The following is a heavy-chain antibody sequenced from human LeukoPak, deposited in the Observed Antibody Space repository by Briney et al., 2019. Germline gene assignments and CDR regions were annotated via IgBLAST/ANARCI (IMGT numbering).Heavy chain of an antibody. Sequence: SVKVCCKASGGTFSSYAISWVRQAPGQGLEWMGRIIPILGIANYAQKFQGRVTITADKSTSTAYMELSSLRSEDTAVYYCKRVYYYYGMDVWGQGTTVTVSS. CDR1: GGTFSSYA. CDR3: KRVYYYYGMDV. CDR2: IIPILGIA. J-gene: IGHJ6*02. V-gene: IGHV1-69*04.